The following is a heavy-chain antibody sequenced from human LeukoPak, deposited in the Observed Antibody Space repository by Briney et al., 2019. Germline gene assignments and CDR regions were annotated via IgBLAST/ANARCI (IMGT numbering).Heavy chain of an antibody. V-gene: IGHV3-74*01. D-gene: IGHD1-1*01. CDR3: ARAGNYYFEY. CDR1: GFTFSSSW. J-gene: IGHJ4*02. Sequence: GGSLRLSCAGSGFTFSSSWIHWVRQAPGKGLVWVSRMNDDGSTIDYAASVKGRFTISRDNAKSTLYLQMNSLSAEDTAVYYCARAGNYYFEYWGQGTLVTVSS. CDR2: MNDDGSTI.